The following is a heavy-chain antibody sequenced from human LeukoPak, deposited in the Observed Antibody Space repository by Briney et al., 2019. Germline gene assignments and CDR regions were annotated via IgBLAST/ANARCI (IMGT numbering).Heavy chain of an antibody. CDR1: GGSISSYY. V-gene: IGHV4-59*01. D-gene: IGHD2-15*01. CDR2: IYYSGST. CDR3: ARSERGKYCSGGSCYLSFDY. Sequence: SETLSLTCTVSGGSISSYYWSWIRRPPGKGLEWIGYIYYSGSTNYNPSLKSRVTISVDTSKNQFSLKLSSVTAADTAVYYCARSERGKYCSGGSCYLSFDYWGQGILVTISS. J-gene: IGHJ4*02.